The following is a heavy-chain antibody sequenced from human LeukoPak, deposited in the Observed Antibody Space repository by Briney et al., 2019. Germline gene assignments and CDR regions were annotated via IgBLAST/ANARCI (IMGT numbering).Heavy chain of an antibody. CDR2: IIPILGIA. CDR1: GGTFSSYA. J-gene: IGHJ3*02. CDR3: ARVRQQLVSGAFDI. V-gene: IGHV1-69*04. Sequence: SVKVSCKASGGTFSSYAISWVRQAPGQGLEWMGRIIPILGIANYAQKFQGRVTITADKSTSTAYMELSSLRSVDTAVYYCARVRQQLVSGAFDIWGQGTMVTVSS. D-gene: IGHD6-13*01.